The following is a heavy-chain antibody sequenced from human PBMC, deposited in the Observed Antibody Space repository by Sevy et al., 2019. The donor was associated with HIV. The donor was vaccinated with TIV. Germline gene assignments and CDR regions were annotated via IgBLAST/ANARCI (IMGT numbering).Heavy chain of an antibody. V-gene: IGHV3-7*01. CDR2: INQDGSEE. J-gene: IGHJ6*02. CDR3: ARTGSYADTYFYYYAMDV. Sequence: GGSLRLSCAASEFTFSSYWMTWVRQGPGKGLEWVATINQDGSEENYADSVKGRFTIFRDNAKKSLFLQMNSLRAEDTAVYHCARTGSYADTYFYYYAMDVWGRGTTVTVSS. CDR1: EFTFSSYW. D-gene: IGHD3-16*01.